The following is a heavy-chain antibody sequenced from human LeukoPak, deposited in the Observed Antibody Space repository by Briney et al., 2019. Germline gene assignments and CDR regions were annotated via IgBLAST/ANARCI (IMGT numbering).Heavy chain of an antibody. D-gene: IGHD6-13*01. CDR1: GFTFSSYE. Sequence: GGSLRLSCAASGFTFSSYEMNWVRQAPGKGLEWVSYISSSGSTIYYADSVKGRFTISRDKSKNTLYLQMNSLRAEDTAVYYCAKDIDSSSRYGAFDIWGQGTMVTVSS. CDR2: ISSSGSTI. J-gene: IGHJ3*02. CDR3: AKDIDSSSRYGAFDI. V-gene: IGHV3-48*03.